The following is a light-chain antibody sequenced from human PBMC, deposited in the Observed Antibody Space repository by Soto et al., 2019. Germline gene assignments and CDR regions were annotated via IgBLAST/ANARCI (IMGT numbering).Light chain of an antibody. CDR3: QQYGTSPPLT. J-gene: IGKJ4*01. CDR1: QTVNNNY. Sequence: EIVLMQSPGTLSLSPGERATLSCRASQTVNNNYLAWYQQKPGQAPRLLIDGASSRATGIPDRFSGSGSGTDFTLTISRLEPEDFAVYYCQQYGTSPPLTLGGGTKVDIK. CDR2: GAS. V-gene: IGKV3-20*01.